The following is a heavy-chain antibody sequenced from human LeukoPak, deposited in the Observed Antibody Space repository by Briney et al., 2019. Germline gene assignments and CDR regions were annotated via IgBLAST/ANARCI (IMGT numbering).Heavy chain of an antibody. J-gene: IGHJ6*03. CDR3: ARGSSYIYYYYYYMDV. D-gene: IGHD1-26*01. CDR1: GYTFTIYD. Sequence: EASVKVSCKASGYTFTIYDINWVRQATGQGLEWMGWMNPNSGNTGYAQKFQGRVTITRNTSISTAYMELSSLRSEDTAVYYCARGSSYIYYYYYYMDVWGKGTTVTVSS. V-gene: IGHV1-8*03. CDR2: MNPNSGNT.